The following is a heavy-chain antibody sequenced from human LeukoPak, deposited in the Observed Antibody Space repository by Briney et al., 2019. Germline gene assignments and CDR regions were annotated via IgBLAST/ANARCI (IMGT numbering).Heavy chain of an antibody. CDR1: GGSISSYY. Sequence: PSETLSLTCTVSGGSISSYYWSWIRQPPGEGLEWIGYIYYSGSTNYNPSLKSRVTISVDTSKNQFSLKLSSVTAADTAVYNCARERDGMDVWGQGTTVTVSS. J-gene: IGHJ6*02. CDR3: ARERDGMDV. V-gene: IGHV4-59*01. CDR2: IYYSGST.